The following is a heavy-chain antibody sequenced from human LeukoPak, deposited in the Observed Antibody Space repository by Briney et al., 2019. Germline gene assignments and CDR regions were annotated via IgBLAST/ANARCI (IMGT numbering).Heavy chain of an antibody. V-gene: IGHV3-21*01. J-gene: IGHJ4*02. CDR1: GFTFSTYS. CDR2: ISSSSTYI. CDR3: ARGRELEDFDY. Sequence: GGSLRLSCAASGFTFSTYSMNWVRQAPGKGLEWVSSISSSSTYIYYADSVKGRFTISRDNAKNSLYLQMNSLRAEDTAVYYCARGRELEDFDYWGQGTLVTVSS. D-gene: IGHD1-26*01.